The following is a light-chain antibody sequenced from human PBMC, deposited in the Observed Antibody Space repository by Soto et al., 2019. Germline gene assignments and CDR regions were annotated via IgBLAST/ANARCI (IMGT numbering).Light chain of an antibody. CDR1: QRVGSY. Sequence: ELVMTQSPASLSVSPGERATLSCRTSQRVGSYLAWYQQKPGQAPRLLIYEASTRATGIPARISGSGSGTEFTLTISSLQSEDFAVYYCQQYNNWPFSFGPGTKVHVK. CDR3: QQYNNWPFS. CDR2: EAS. V-gene: IGKV3-15*01. J-gene: IGKJ3*01.